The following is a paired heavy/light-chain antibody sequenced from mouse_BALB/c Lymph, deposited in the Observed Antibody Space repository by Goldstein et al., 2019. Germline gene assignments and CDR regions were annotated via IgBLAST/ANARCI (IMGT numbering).Heavy chain of an antibody. Sequence: EVQLQQSGPELVKPGASMKISCKASGYSFTGYTMNWVKQSHGKNLEWIGLINPYNGGTSYNQKFKGKATLTVDKSSSTAYMELLSLTSEDSAVYYCARDYYGSTFDYWGQGTTLTVSS. J-gene: IGHJ2*01. CDR1: GYSFTGYT. CDR3: ARDYYGSTFDY. D-gene: IGHD1-1*01. V-gene: IGHV1-18*01. CDR2: INPYNGGT.
Light chain of an antibody. CDR3: QQHYSTPWT. CDR1: QDVSTA. J-gene: IGKJ1*01. Sequence: DIVMTQSHKFMSTSVGDRVSITCKASQDVSTAVAWYQQKPGQSPKLLIYSASYRYTGVPDRFTGSGSGTDFTFTISSVQAEDLAVYYCQQHYSTPWTFGGGTKLEIK. CDR2: SAS. V-gene: IGKV6-17*01.